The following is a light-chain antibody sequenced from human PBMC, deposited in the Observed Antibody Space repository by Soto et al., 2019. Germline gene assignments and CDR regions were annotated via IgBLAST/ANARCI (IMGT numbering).Light chain of an antibody. CDR1: SSNIGAGYD. Sequence: QSVLTQPPSVSGAPGQRVTISYTGSSSNIGAGYDVHWYQQLPGTAPKLLIYDNSNRPSGVPDRFSGSKSGTSASLAITGLQAEDEADYYCQSYDSSLSGSKVFGGGTKLTVL. CDR3: QSYDSSLSGSKV. CDR2: DNS. J-gene: IGLJ2*01. V-gene: IGLV1-40*01.